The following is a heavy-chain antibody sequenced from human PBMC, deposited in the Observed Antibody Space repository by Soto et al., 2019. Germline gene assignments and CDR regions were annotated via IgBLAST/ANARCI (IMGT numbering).Heavy chain of an antibody. V-gene: IGHV4-34*01. Sequence: SETLSLTCAVYGESFSNHYWTWIRQSPGKGLEWAGEINYSGSTRYNWSLGSRVTISVDTSKNQFSLMVTSVTAEDTAVYYCARGVVYRDVGLAYGMDVWGQGTTVTVSS. D-gene: IGHD3-22*01. CDR1: GESFSNHY. CDR3: ARGVVYRDVGLAYGMDV. J-gene: IGHJ6*02. CDR2: INYSGST.